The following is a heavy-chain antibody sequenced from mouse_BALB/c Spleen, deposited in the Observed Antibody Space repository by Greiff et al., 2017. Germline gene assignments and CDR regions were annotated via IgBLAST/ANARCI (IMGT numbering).Heavy chain of an antibody. CDR3: AREPGSSYAMDY. CDR1: GFTFSSYG. Sequence: EVMLVESGGGLVQPGGSLKLSCAASGFTFSSYGMSWVRQTPDKRLELVATINSNGGSTYYPDSVKGRFTISRDNAKNTLYLQMSSLKSEDTAMYYCAREPGSSYAMDYWGQGTSVTVSS. CDR2: INSNGGST. D-gene: IGHD1-1*01. V-gene: IGHV5-6-3*01. J-gene: IGHJ4*01.